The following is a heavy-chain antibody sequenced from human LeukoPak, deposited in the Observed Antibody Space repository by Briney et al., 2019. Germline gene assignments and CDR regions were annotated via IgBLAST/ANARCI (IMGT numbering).Heavy chain of an antibody. Sequence: PSETLSLTCAVSGYSISSGYYWGWIRQPPRKGLEWIGSIYHSESTYYNPSLKSRVTISVDTSKNQFSLKLSSVTAADTAVYYCARGLNAYGEYYFDYWGQGTLVTVSS. CDR1: GYSISSGYY. CDR2: IYHSEST. D-gene: IGHD4-17*01. V-gene: IGHV4-38-2*01. CDR3: ARGLNAYGEYYFDY. J-gene: IGHJ4*02.